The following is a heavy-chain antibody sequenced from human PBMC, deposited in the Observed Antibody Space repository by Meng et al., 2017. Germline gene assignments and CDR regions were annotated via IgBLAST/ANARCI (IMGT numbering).Heavy chain of an antibody. CDR1: GSTFTIYA. CDR2: INTNTGHP. D-gene: IGHD1-26*01. Sequence: VQFLQSWFELKKPCVSVNSSCKPSGSTFTIYAMSWVRQAPGQGLEWMGWINTNTGHPTYAQGFTGRFVFSLDTSVSTAYLQISSLKAEDTAVYYCARENRWEPPDYWGQGTLVTVSS. V-gene: IGHV7-4-1*02. CDR3: ARENRWEPPDY. J-gene: IGHJ4*02.